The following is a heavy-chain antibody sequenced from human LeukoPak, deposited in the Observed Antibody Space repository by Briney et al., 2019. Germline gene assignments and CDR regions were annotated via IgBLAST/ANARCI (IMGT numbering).Heavy chain of an antibody. V-gene: IGHV3-15*01. Sequence: GGSLRLSCAASGFTFSNAWMSWVRQAPGKGLEWVGRIKSKTDGGTTDYAAPVKGRFTISRDDSKNTLYLQMNSLKTEDTAVYYCTTVRTWYSSSWLYYYYYYYMDVWGKGTTVTVSS. D-gene: IGHD6-13*01. CDR1: GFTFSNAW. CDR3: TTVRTWYSSSWLYYYYYYYMDV. CDR2: IKSKTDGGTT. J-gene: IGHJ6*03.